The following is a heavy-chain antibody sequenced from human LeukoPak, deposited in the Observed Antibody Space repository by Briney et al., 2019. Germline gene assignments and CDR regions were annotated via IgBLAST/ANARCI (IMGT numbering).Heavy chain of an antibody. D-gene: IGHD1-26*01. CDR3: ARKKWGSFDY. CDR1: RFTFSSYN. V-gene: IGHV3-48*02. CDR2: ISSSSRTT. J-gene: IGHJ4*02. Sequence: KPGGSLRLSCAGSRFTFSSYNMNWVRQAPGKGLEWVSYISSSSRTTYYADSVKGRFTISRDNAKNSLYLQMNSLRDEDTAVYYCARKKWGSFDYWGQGTLVTVSS.